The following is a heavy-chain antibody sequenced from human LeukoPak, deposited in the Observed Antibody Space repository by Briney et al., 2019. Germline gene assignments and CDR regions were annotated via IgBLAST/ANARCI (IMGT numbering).Heavy chain of an antibody. J-gene: IGHJ4*02. CDR2: IYYSGST. D-gene: IGHD3-22*01. CDR3: ARDPELPYYYDSSGYPYYFDY. Sequence: PSETLSLTCTVSGGSISSNSYYWGWIRQPPGKGLEWIGSIYYSGSTYYNPSLKSRVTISVDTSKNQFSLKLSSVTAADTAVYYCARDPELPYYYDSSGYPYYFDYWGQGTLVTVSS. CDR1: GGSISSNSYY. V-gene: IGHV4-39*07.